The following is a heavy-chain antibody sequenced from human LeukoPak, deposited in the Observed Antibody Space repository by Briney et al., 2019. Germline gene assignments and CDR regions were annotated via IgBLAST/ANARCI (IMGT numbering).Heavy chain of an antibody. V-gene: IGHV3-21*01. J-gene: IGHJ4*02. CDR1: GFTFSSYS. CDR2: ISSISSYI. D-gene: IGHD6-19*01. CDR3: ARGAGYSSGWSFDY. Sequence: PGGSLTLSCSPSGFTFSSYSMNWVRPAPGKGREWVSSISSISSYIYYANSVKGRFTISRDTAKNPLYLQMNSLSAEDTAVYYCARGAGYSSGWSFDYWGQGTLVTVSS.